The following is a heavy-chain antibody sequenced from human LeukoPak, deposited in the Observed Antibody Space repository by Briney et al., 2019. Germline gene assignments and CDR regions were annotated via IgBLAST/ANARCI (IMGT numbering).Heavy chain of an antibody. Sequence: PGRSLRLSCAASAFTFSIDWMHSVRQAPGKGLVCVSRINSDGSSTSYADSVKGRFTISRDNSKNTLYLQMNSLRAEDTAVYYCARDAAAAGTAPKHYYYMDVWGKGTTVTVSS. D-gene: IGHD6-13*01. V-gene: IGHV3-74*01. CDR1: AFTFSIDW. CDR3: ARDAAAAGTAPKHYYYMDV. J-gene: IGHJ6*03. CDR2: INSDGSST.